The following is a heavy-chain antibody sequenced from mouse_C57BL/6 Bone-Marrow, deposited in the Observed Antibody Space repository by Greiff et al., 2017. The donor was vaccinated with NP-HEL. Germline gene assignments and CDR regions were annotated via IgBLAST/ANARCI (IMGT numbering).Heavy chain of an antibody. D-gene: IGHD1-1*01. CDR1: GFSFNTYA. CDR3: VRHKVVATDYAMDY. V-gene: IGHV10-1*01. Sequence: EVQVVESGGGLVQPKGSLKLSCAASGFSFNTYAMNWVRQAPGKGLEWVARIRSKSNNYATYYADSVKDRFTISRDDSESMLYLQMNNLKTEDTAMYYCVRHKVVATDYAMDYWGQGTSVTVSS. CDR2: IRSKSNNYAT. J-gene: IGHJ4*01.